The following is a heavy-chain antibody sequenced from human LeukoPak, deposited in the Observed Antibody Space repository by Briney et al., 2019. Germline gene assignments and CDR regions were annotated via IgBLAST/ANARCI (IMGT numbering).Heavy chain of an antibody. CDR2: ISPNADII. D-gene: IGHD5-12*01. Sequence: GGSLRLSCVAGGFTFSDRYMSWIRQAPGKGMEWVAYISPNADIIHYADSVKGRFTISRDNAKNALFLQVNSLRDEDTALYHCVTESAWLFDYWGQGTLDTVSS. CDR3: VTESAWLFDY. V-gene: IGHV3-11*04. J-gene: IGHJ4*02. CDR1: GFTFSDRY.